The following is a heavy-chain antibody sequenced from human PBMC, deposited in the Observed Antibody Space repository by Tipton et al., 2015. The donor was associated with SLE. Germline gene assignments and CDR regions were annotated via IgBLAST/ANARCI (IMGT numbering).Heavy chain of an antibody. CDR3: ARGKGIQLWIRGLYFDY. D-gene: IGHD5-18*01. V-gene: IGHV4-61*09. CDR2: IYTSGST. J-gene: IGHJ4*02. CDR1: GGSISSGSYY. Sequence: TLSLTCTVSGGSISSGSYYWSWIRQPAGKGLEWIGYIYTSGSTNYNPSLKSRVTISVDTSKNQFSLKLSSVTAADTAVYYCARGKGIQLWIRGLYFDYWGQGTLVTVSS.